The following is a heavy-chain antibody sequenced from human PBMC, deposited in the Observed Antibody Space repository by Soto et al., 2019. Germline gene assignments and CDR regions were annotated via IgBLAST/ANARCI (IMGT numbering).Heavy chain of an antibody. D-gene: IGHD1-1*01. CDR1: GFTFSSYW. CDR3: VLTEGTQPDYYYGMDV. J-gene: IGHJ6*02. CDR2: LDSGGSST. Sequence: GGSLRLSCAASGFTFSSYWMYWFRQAPGKGLVWVSRLDSGGSSTYYADSVKGRFTISRDNSKNTLYLQMSSLRAEDTAVYYCVLTEGTQPDYYYGMDVWGQGTTVTVYS. V-gene: IGHV3-74*01.